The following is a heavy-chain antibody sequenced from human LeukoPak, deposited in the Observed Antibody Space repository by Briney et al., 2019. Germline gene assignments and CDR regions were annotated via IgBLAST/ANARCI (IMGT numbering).Heavy chain of an antibody. CDR1: GFTFSSYA. J-gene: IGHJ4*02. CDR2: ISGSGGST. CDR3: AKLLYYYDSSGYYSPYYFDY. Sequence: GGSLRLSCAASGFTFSSYAMSWVRQAPGKGLEWVSAISGSGGSTYYADSVKGRFTISRDNSKNTLYLQMNSLRAEDTAVYYCAKLLYYYDSSGYYSPYYFDYWGQGTLVTVSS. D-gene: IGHD3-22*01. V-gene: IGHV3-23*01.